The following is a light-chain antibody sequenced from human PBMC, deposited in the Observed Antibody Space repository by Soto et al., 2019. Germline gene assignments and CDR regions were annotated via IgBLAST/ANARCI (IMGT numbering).Light chain of an antibody. CDR1: SSNIGSKY. V-gene: IGLV1-47*01. CDR3: AAWDDSLSGWV. CDR2: RNI. J-gene: IGLJ3*02. Sequence: QSVLTQPPSASGTPGQRVTISCSGSSSNIGSKYVYWYQQLPGTAPKLLIYRNIQRPSGVPDRFSGSKSGTSASLAISGLRSEDEADYYCAAWDDSLSGWVFGGGTKLTVL.